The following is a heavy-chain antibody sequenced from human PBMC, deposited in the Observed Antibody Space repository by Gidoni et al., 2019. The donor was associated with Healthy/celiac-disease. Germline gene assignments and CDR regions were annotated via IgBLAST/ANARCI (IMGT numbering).Heavy chain of an antibody. V-gene: IGHV3-7*03. D-gene: IGHD6-19*01. J-gene: IGHJ5*02. CDR1: GSSFSSYW. CDR2: IKQDGSEK. Sequence: EVQLVESGGGLVKPGGSRSRSCAASGSSFSSYWLSWVRQAPGKGLEWVANIKQDGSEKYYVDSVKGRFTISRDNAKNSLYLQMNSLRAEDTAVYYCAREPYSSGWYEGWFDPWGQGTLVTVSS. CDR3: AREPYSSGWYEGWFDP.